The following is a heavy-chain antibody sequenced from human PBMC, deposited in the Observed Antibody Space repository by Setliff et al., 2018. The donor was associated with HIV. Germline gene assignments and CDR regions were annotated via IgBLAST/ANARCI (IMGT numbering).Heavy chain of an antibody. V-gene: IGHV3-15*01. CDR3: TTEDPWLRFGH. D-gene: IGHD5-12*01. CDR2: IKNRPAGGTT. Sequence: GSLRLSCAASGFTFSDVWVNWVRQAPGRGLEWVGRIKNRPAGGTTDYAAPVKGRFTISRDDSKTTLYLQMNSLKTEDTAVYYCTTEDPWLRFGHWGQGTLVTVS. CDR1: GFTFSDVW. J-gene: IGHJ5*02.